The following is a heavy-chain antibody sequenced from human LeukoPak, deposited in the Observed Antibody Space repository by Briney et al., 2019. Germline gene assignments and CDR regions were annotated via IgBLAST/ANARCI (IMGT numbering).Heavy chain of an antibody. CDR2: IYTSGST. D-gene: IGHD6-13*01. CDR3: AREPVSGIAAP. V-gene: IGHV4-61*02. Sequence: PSQTLSVTCTVSGGSISSGSYYWSWIRQPARKGLEWIGRIYTSGSTNYNPSLKSRVTISVDTSKNQFSLKLSSVTAADTAVYYCAREPVSGIAAPWGQGTLVTVSS. CDR1: GGSISSGSYY. J-gene: IGHJ5*02.